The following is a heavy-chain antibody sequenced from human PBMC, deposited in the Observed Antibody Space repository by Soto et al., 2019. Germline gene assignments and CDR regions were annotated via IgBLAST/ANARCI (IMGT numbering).Heavy chain of an antibody. J-gene: IGHJ5*01. Sequence: ASVKVSCKASGYTFTSYGISWVRQAPGQGLEWMGWISAYNGNTNYAQKLQGRVTMTTDTSTSTAYMELRSLRSDDTAVYYCARGALYGDYPNWFDSWGQGTLVTVSS. CDR3: ARGALYGDYPNWFDS. D-gene: IGHD4-17*01. CDR1: GYTFTSYG. CDR2: ISAYNGNT. V-gene: IGHV1-18*01.